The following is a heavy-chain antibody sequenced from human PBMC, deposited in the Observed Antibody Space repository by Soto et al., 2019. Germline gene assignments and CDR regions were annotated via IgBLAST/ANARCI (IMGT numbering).Heavy chain of an antibody. J-gene: IGHJ4*02. CDR2: IYYSGST. V-gene: IGHV4-59*01. D-gene: IGHD5-18*01. Sequence: SETLSLTCTVSGGSISSYYWSWIRQPPGKGLEWIGYIYYSGSTNYNPSLKSRVTISVDTSKNQFSLKLSSVTAADTAVYYCARNKNTAMVPWGQGTLVTVS. CDR3: ARNKNTAMVP. CDR1: GGSISSYY.